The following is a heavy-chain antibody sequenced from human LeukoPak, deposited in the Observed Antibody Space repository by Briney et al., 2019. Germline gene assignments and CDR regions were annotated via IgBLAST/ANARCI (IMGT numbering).Heavy chain of an antibody. D-gene: IGHD3-22*01. J-gene: IGHJ3*02. V-gene: IGHV4-39*01. CDR2: IYYSGST. CDR1: GGXISSSSYY. CDR3: ARLPYYYDSSGYYSDAFDI. Sequence: SETLSLTCTVSGGXISSSSYYWGWIRQPPGKWLEWIGSIYYSGSTYYNPSLKSRVTISVDTSKNQFSLKLSSVTAADTAVYYCARLPYYYDSSGYYSDAFDIWGQGTMVTVSS.